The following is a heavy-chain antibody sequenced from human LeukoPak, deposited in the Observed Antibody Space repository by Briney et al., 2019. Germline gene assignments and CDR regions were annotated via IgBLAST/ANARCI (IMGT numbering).Heavy chain of an antibody. CDR3: ARDYYDSSGYSFFDY. V-gene: IGHV3-11*01. CDR1: GFTFSDYY. CDR2: ISSSGSTI. J-gene: IGHJ4*02. D-gene: IGHD3-22*01. Sequence: GSLRLSCAASGFTFSDYYMSWIRQAPGKGLEWVSYISSSGSTIYYADSVKGRFTISRDNAKNSLYLQMNSLRAEDTAVYYCARDYYDSSGYSFFDYWGQGTLVTVSS.